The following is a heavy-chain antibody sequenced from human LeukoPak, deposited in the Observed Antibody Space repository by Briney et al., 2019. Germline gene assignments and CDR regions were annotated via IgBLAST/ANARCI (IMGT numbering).Heavy chain of an antibody. Sequence: GGSLRLSCAASGFTFSSYATHGVRQAPGKGLEWVAVISYDGSNKYYADSVKGRFTISRDNSKNTLYLQMNSLRAEDTAVYYCAKDPLSGGNSFDYWGQGTLVTVSS. CDR3: AKDPLSGGNSFDY. CDR2: ISYDGSNK. V-gene: IGHV3-30-3*01. CDR1: GFTFSSYA. D-gene: IGHD2-21*02. J-gene: IGHJ4*02.